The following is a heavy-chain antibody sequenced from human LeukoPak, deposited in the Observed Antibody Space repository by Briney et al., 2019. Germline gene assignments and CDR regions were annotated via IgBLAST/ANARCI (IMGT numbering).Heavy chain of an antibody. D-gene: IGHD1-1*01. CDR2: IYYSGST. CDR3: ARRRRAHLYYYYYYYMDV. J-gene: IGHJ6*03. CDR1: GGSISSYY. V-gene: IGHV4-59*05. Sequence: SETLSLTCTVSGGSISSYYWSWIRQPPGKGLEWIGSIYYSGSTYYNPSLKSRVTISVDTSKNQFSLKLSSVTAADTAVYYCARRRRAHLYYYYYYYMDVWGKGTTVTISS.